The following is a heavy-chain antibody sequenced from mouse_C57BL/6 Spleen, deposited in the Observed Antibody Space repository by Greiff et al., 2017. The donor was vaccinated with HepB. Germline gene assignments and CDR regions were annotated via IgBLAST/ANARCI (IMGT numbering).Heavy chain of an antibody. J-gene: IGHJ1*03. D-gene: IGHD1-1*01. CDR2: INPSSGYT. CDR1: GYTFTSYT. V-gene: IGHV1-4*01. Sequence: QVQLQQSGAELARPGASVKMSCKASGYTFTSYTMHWVKQRPGQGLEWIGYINPSSGYTKYNQKFKDKATLTADKSSSTAYMQLSSLTSEDSAVYYCARMIITTVVAPDWYFDVWGTGTTVTVSS. CDR3: ARMIITTVVAPDWYFDV.